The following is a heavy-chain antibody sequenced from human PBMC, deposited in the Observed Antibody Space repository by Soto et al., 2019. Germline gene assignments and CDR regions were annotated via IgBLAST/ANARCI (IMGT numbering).Heavy chain of an antibody. J-gene: IGHJ4*02. CDR1: GGSVSSGGYY. CDR2: IYYSGNT. D-gene: IGHD5-18*01. CDR3: ARKKGYSYGPHYFDY. Sequence: QVQLQESGPGLVKPSQTLSLTCTVSGGSVSSGGYYWSWIRQHPGKGLEWIGYIYYSGNTFYNPSLKSRVTISVDTSKNHFSLKLSSVTAADTAVYYCARKKGYSYGPHYFDYWGQGTRVTVSS. V-gene: IGHV4-31*03.